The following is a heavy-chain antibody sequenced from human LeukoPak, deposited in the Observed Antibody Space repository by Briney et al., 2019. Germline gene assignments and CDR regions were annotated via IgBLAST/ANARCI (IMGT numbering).Heavy chain of an antibody. V-gene: IGHV1-46*01. J-gene: IGHJ6*03. D-gene: IGHD6-13*01. CDR1: GYTFTSHY. CDR3: ARDSSSYYYMDV. CDR2: INPTGDTT. Sequence: ASVKVSCKASGYTFTSHYMHWVRQAPGQGLEWMGVINPTGDTTRYAQKFQGRVTMTRDMSTSTDYMELSSLRSEDTAVYYCARDSSSYYYMDVWGKGTTVTVSS.